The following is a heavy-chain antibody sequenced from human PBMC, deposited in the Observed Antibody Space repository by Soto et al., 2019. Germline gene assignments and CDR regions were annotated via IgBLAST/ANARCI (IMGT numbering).Heavy chain of an antibody. CDR1: GYTFTSYG. CDR3: ARDIHYYDSSGYLRLDY. D-gene: IGHD3-22*01. Sequence: QVQLVQSGAEVKKPGASVKVSCKASGYTFTSYGISWVRQAPGQGLEWMGWISAYNGNTNYAQKLQGRVTMTTDTFTSTAYMELRSLESDDTVVYYCARDIHYYDSSGYLRLDYWGEGTLVTVST. J-gene: IGHJ4*02. CDR2: ISAYNGNT. V-gene: IGHV1-18*01.